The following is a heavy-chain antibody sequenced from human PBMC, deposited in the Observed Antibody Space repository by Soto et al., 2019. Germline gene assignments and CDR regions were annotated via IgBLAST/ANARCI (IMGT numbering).Heavy chain of an antibody. CDR3: ARVRGFGESYFDY. Sequence: ASVKVSCRASGYTFTSYAMHWVRQAPGQRLEWMGWINAGNGNTKYSQKFQGRVTITRDTSASTAYMELSSLRSEDTAVYYCARVRGFGESYFDYWGQGTLVTVS. V-gene: IGHV1-3*01. CDR1: GYTFTSYA. D-gene: IGHD3-10*01. CDR2: INAGNGNT. J-gene: IGHJ4*02.